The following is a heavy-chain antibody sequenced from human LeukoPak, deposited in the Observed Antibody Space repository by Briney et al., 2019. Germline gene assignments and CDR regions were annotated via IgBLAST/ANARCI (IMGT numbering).Heavy chain of an antibody. CDR2: IAPMFDRP. CDR3: AREVIVHHPAFGD. Sequence: SVKVSCKTSGDSFTKYSISWVRQAPGQGLEWRGDIAPMFDRPNYAQKFQGRVTVTADHSTSTVYMELSSLESDDTAIYYCAREVIVHHPAFGDWGQGTQVTVSS. D-gene: IGHD2-15*01. V-gene: IGHV1-69*01. CDR1: GDSFTKYS. J-gene: IGHJ1*01.